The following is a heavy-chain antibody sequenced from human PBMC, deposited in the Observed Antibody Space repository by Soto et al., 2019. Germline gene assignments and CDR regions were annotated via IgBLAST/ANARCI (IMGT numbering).Heavy chain of an antibody. D-gene: IGHD2-15*01. J-gene: IGHJ5*02. Sequence: QVQLQESGPGLVKPSQTLSLTCTVSGGSISSGGYYWSWIRQHPGKGLEWIGYIYYSGSTYYNPSLKSRVTISVDTSKNQFSLKLSSVTAADTAVYYCARGIGGSCYSVCWFDPWGQGTLVTVSS. CDR1: GGSISSGGYY. CDR3: ARGIGGSCYSVCWFDP. V-gene: IGHV4-31*03. CDR2: IYYSGST.